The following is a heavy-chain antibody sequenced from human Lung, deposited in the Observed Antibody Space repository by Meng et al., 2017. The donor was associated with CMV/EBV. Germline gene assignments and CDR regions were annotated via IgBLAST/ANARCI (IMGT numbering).Heavy chain of an antibody. J-gene: IGHJ6*02. V-gene: IGHV3-74*01. CDR3: VRGATANFVNYYYYVMDV. D-gene: IGHD5-18*01. Sequence: GGSLRLSCATSGFTFSGYWMHWVRKAPGKGLVWVARINTEGSRTNYAESVKGRFTISRDNAMNTLYLQMNSLRAEDTTVYYCVRGATANFVNYYYYVMDVWGQGTTVTVSS. CDR2: INTEGSRT. CDR1: GFTFSGYW.